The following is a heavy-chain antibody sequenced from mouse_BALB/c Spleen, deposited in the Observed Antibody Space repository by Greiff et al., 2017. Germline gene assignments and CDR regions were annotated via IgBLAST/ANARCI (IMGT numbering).Heavy chain of an antibody. CDR3: TTMITTNYAMDY. Sequence: EVMLVESGGGLVKPGGSLKLSCAASGFTFSSYTMSWVRQTPEKRLEWVATISSGGSYTYYPDSVKGRFTISRDNAKNTLYLQMSSLKSEDTAMYYCTTMITTNYAMDYWGQGTSVTVS. D-gene: IGHD2-4*01. CDR1: GFTFSSYT. V-gene: IGHV5-6-4*01. J-gene: IGHJ4*01. CDR2: ISSGGSYT.